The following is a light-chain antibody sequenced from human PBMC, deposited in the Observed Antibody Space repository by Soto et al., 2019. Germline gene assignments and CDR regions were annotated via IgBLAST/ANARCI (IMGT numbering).Light chain of an antibody. CDR3: AAWDDSLNGVV. CDR2: SNN. J-gene: IGLJ2*01. V-gene: IGLV1-44*01. CDR1: SSNIGSNT. Sequence: QSVLTQPPSASGTPGQRVTISCYGSSSNIGSNTVNWYQQLPGTAPKLLIYSNNQRPSGVPDRFSCSKSGTSDSLAISGLQSEDEADYYCAAWDDSLNGVVFGGGTKLTVL.